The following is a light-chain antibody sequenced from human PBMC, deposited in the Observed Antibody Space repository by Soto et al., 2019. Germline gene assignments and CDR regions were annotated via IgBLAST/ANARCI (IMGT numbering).Light chain of an antibody. Sequence: QSVVTQPATVSGSHRQSITISCTGTSSDVGGYNYVSWYQQHPGKAPKLMIYDVSNRPSGVSNRFSGSKSGNTASLTISGLQAEDEADYFCSSYTSTMTNVFGSGTKVTVL. V-gene: IGLV2-14*01. CDR2: DVS. CDR1: SSDVGGYNY. J-gene: IGLJ1*01. CDR3: SSYTSTMTNV.